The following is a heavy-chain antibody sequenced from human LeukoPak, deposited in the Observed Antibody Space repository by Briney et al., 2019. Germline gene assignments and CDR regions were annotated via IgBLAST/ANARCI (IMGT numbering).Heavy chain of an antibody. J-gene: IGHJ4*02. CDR3: ARQRRGYSSSWPLFDY. D-gene: IGHD6-13*01. CDR2: IYPGGSDT. V-gene: IGHV5-51*01. Sequence: GEGLMSFCWGSGYSFTSYWIGWVRQMPRENLEWMGIIYPGGSDTRYCPSFQGQVIISADHSIRTAHLQWCSMKASDTAMYYCARQRRGYSSSWPLFDYWGQGTLVTVSS. CDR1: GYSFTSYW.